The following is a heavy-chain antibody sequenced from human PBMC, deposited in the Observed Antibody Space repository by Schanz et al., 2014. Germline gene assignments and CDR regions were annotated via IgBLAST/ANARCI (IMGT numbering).Heavy chain of an antibody. D-gene: IGHD2-15*01. J-gene: IGHJ4*02. CDR2: VNPGGGST. CDR1: GYPFTNYY. V-gene: IGHV1-46*01. Sequence: QVHLEQSGPEVKKPGASVKLSCRASGYPFTNYYIHWVRQAPGQGLEWMGIVNPGGGSTSVAQRFQTRLTLTRDTSTGTAYLGLTRLRFEDTAVYYCARGSLAGYVALLMAANDYWGQGPLRAVSP. CDR3: ARGSLAGYVALLMAANDY.